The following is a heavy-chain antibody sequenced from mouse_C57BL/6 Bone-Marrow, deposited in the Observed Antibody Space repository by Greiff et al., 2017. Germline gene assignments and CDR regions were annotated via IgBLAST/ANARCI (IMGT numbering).Heavy chain of an antibody. CDR2: ISDGGSYT. V-gene: IGHV5-4*01. D-gene: IGHD2-3*01. CDR1: GFTFSSYA. J-gene: IGHJ1*03. CDR3: ARGSIPLYFDV. Sequence: EVQRVESGGGLVKPGGSLKLSCAASGFTFSSYAMSWVRQTPEKRLEWVATISDGGSYTYYPDNVKGRFTISRDTAKNNLYLQMSHLKSEDTAMYYCARGSIPLYFDVWGTGTTVTVSS.